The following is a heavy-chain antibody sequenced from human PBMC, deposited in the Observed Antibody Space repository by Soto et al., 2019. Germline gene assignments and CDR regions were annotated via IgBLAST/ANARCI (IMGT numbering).Heavy chain of an antibody. CDR2: IRSKAYGGTT. CDR1: GFTIGDYA. J-gene: IGHJ6*03. CDR3: TTIQGIAAAEYYYYMDV. D-gene: IGHD6-13*01. V-gene: IGHV3-49*03. Sequence: PGGSLRLSCTASGFTIGDYAMSWFRQAPGKGLEWVGFIRSKAYGGTTEYAASVKGRFTISRDDSKSIAYLQMNSLKTEDTAVYYCTTIQGIAAAEYYYYMDVWDKGTTVTVSS.